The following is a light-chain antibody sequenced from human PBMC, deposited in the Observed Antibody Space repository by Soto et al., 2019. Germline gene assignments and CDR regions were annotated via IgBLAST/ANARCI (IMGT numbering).Light chain of an antibody. Sequence: QPVLTQPPSASGTPGQRVTIFCSGSSSNIGSNTVNWYRQLPGTAPKLLIYNNNQRPSGVPDRFSGSKSGTSASLAISGLQSEDEADYYCAAWDDSLNGYVVFGGGTKLTVL. V-gene: IGLV1-44*01. CDR2: NNN. J-gene: IGLJ2*01. CDR1: SSNIGSNT. CDR3: AAWDDSLNGYVV.